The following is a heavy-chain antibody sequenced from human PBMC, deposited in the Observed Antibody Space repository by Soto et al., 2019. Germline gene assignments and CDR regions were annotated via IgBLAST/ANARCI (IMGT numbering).Heavy chain of an antibody. CDR2: IDHSVYT. V-gene: IGHV4-34*01. CDR1: GGSFSGYY. D-gene: IGHD3-3*01. Sequence: SETLSLTCAVYGGSFSGYYWNWIRQPPGKGLEWIGEIDHSVYTNYNPSLKSRVTISVDTSKNQFSLRLTSVTAADTAVYYCARVRDWFDPWGQGTLVTVSS. J-gene: IGHJ5*02. CDR3: ARVRDWFDP.